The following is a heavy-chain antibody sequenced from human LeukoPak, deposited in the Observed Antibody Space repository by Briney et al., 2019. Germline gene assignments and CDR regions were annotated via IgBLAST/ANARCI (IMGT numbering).Heavy chain of an antibody. CDR1: GYTFTGYY. Sequence: ASVKVSCEASGYTFTGYYMHWVRQAPGQGLEWMGWINPNSGGTNYAQKFQGRVTMTRDTSISTAYMELSRLRSDDTAVYYCARGSGRLRAFDIWGQGTMVTVSS. CDR3: ARGSGRLRAFDI. CDR2: INPNSGGT. V-gene: IGHV1-2*02. D-gene: IGHD5-18*01. J-gene: IGHJ3*02.